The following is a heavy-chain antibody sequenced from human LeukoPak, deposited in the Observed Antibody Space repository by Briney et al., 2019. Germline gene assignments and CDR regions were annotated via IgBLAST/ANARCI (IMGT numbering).Heavy chain of an antibody. CDR3: ATPPGYCDVAPLDF. V-gene: IGHV3-15*05. CDR1: GFTFSNAW. CDR2: IKNKADGGTT. Sequence: GGSLRLSCAASGFTFSNAWMTWVRQAPGKGPEWVGHIKNKADGGTTDYAAPVKGRFMISRDDSKNTVYLQMNSLKIEDTAVYYCATPPGYCDVAPLDFWGQGTLVTVSS. J-gene: IGHJ4*02. D-gene: IGHD3-22*01.